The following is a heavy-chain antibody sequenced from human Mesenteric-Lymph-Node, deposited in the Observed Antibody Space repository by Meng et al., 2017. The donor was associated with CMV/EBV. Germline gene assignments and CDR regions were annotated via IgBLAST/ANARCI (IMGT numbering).Heavy chain of an antibody. Sequence: GESLKISCEASGFTFSTYWMNWVRQTPGKGLEWVANIKQDGSEKYYVDSVKGRFTISRDIAKNSLYLQMKSLRADDTAVYYCARPFYYYDSSGYAFGYWGQGTLVTVSS. CDR2: IKQDGSEK. CDR3: ARPFYYYDSSGYAFGY. D-gene: IGHD3-22*01. CDR1: GFTFSTYW. V-gene: IGHV3-7*01. J-gene: IGHJ4*02.